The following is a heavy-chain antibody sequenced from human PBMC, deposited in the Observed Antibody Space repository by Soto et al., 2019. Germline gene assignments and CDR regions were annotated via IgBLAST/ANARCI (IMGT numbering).Heavy chain of an antibody. CDR1: GGSITSSSHF. V-gene: IGHV4-39*01. CDR2: IYFTVNT. D-gene: IGHD6-25*01. Sequence: SETLSLTCSASGGSITSSSHFWGWVRQPPGKGLEWIGTIYFTVNTYYTPSLKSRLTMSIDTSKNEFSLRLNSVTAADTAVYYCAGQTFTIAAASYGRSNWFDPWGPGTLVTVSS. J-gene: IGHJ5*02. CDR3: AGQTFTIAAASYGRSNWFDP.